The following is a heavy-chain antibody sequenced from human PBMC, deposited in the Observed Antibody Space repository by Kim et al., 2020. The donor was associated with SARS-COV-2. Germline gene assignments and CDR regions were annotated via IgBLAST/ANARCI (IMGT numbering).Heavy chain of an antibody. Sequence: GGSLRLSCAASGFTFSSYGMHWVRQAPGKGLEWVAVISYDGSNKYYADSVKGRFTISRDNSKNTLYLQMNSLRAEDTAVYYCAKDLEPGHQLGYWGQGTLGTVSS. CDR3: AKDLEPGHQLGY. CDR2: ISYDGSNK. J-gene: IGHJ4*02. D-gene: IGHD1-1*01. V-gene: IGHV3-30*18. CDR1: GFTFSSYG.